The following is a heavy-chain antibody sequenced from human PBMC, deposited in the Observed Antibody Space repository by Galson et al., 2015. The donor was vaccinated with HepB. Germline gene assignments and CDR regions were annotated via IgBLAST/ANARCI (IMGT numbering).Heavy chain of an antibody. CDR3: AKDFYYYGMDV. CDR2: ISYDGSNK. Sequence: SLRLSCAASGFTFSSYDMHWVRQAPGKGLEWVAVISYDGSNKYYADSVKGRFTISRDNSKNTLYLQMNSLRAEDTAVYYCAKDFYYYGMDVWGQGTTVTVSS. CDR1: GFTFSSYD. J-gene: IGHJ6*02. V-gene: IGHV3-30*18.